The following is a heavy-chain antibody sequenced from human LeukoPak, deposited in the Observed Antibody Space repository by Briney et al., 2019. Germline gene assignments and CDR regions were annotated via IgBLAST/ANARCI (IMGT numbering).Heavy chain of an antibody. J-gene: IGHJ4*02. CDR3: ARGGGSSFN. D-gene: IGHD6-13*01. V-gene: IGHV4-34*01. CDR1: GGSFSGYY. CDR2: INHSGST. Sequence: SETLSLTCAVYGGSFSGYYWSWIRQPPGKGLGWIGEINHSGSTNYNPSLKSRVTISVDTSKNQFSLKLSSVTAADTAVYYCARGGGSSFNWGQGTLVTVSS.